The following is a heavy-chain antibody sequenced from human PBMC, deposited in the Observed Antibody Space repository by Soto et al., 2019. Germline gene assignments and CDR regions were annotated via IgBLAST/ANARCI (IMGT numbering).Heavy chain of an antibody. CDR3: ARDGSEYSSSAGFDY. CDR1: GGSISSSNW. D-gene: IGHD6-6*01. CDR2: IYHSGST. V-gene: IGHV4-4*02. J-gene: IGHJ4*02. Sequence: SETLSLTCAVSGGSISSSNWWSWVRQPPGKGLEWIGEIYHSGSTNYNPSLKSRVTISVDKSKNQFSLKLSSVTAADTAVYYCARDGSEYSSSAGFDYWGQGTLVTVS.